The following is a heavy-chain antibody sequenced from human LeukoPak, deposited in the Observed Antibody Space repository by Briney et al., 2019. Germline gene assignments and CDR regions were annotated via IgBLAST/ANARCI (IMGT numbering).Heavy chain of an antibody. CDR1: GFTFSSYP. CDR3: AKDIEATDAFDI. Sequence: GGPLRLSCAASGFTFSSYPMTWARQAPGKGLEWVSTITGSGGSTYFAGSVKGRFTISRDNSKNTLYLQMTSLRAEDTAVYYCAKDIEATDAFDIWGQGTVVTVSS. CDR2: ITGSGGST. D-gene: IGHD2-15*01. J-gene: IGHJ3*02. V-gene: IGHV3-23*01.